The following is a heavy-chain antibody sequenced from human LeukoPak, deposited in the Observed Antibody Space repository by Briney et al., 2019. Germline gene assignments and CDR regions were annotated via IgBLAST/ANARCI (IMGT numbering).Heavy chain of an antibody. J-gene: IGHJ4*02. Sequence: PSQTLSLTCTVSGGSISSGGYYWSWIRQHPGRGLEWIGYIYYSGSTYYNPSLKSRITISVDTSKNQFSLKVNSVTAADTALYYCARGSGGYYLDHWGQGTLVTVSS. D-gene: IGHD3-22*01. V-gene: IGHV4-31*03. CDR3: ARGSGGYYLDH. CDR2: IYYSGST. CDR1: GGSISSGGYY.